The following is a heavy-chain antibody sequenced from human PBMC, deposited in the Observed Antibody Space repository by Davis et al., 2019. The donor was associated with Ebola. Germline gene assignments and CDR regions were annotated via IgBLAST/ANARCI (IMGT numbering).Heavy chain of an antibody. CDR2: ISYDGSNK. D-gene: IGHD5-18*01. Sequence: GGSLRLSCAASGFTFSSYAMHWVRQAPGKGLEWVAVISYDGSNKYYADSVKGRFTISRDNSKNTLYLQMNSLRAEDTAVYYCAKAGGYSYGLDYWGQGTLVTVSS. CDR1: GFTFSSYA. CDR3: AKAGGYSYGLDY. V-gene: IGHV3-30-3*01. J-gene: IGHJ4*02.